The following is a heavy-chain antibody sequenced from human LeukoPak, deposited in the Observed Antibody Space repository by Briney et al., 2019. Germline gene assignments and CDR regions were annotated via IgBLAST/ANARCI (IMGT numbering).Heavy chain of an antibody. CDR2: VSTYNGNT. CDR3: ARDVDTATDQINDY. J-gene: IGHJ4*02. D-gene: IGHD5-18*01. Sequence: ASVKVSCTASRYTFTSHGISRVRQAPGQGLGWMGWVSTYNGNTNYVPKYQGRVTMTTDTSTSTAYMELRSLRSDDTDVYYCARDVDTATDQINDYWGQGTMVTVSS. CDR1: RYTFTSHG. V-gene: IGHV1-18*04.